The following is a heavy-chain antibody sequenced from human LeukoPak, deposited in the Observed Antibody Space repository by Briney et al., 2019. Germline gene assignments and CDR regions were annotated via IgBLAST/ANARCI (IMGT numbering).Heavy chain of an antibody. V-gene: IGHV3-30*01. D-gene: IGHD5-18*01. J-gene: IGHJ4*02. CDR2: ISYDGSNK. CDR1: GFTFSSCA. CDR3: ARETAMAMYFDY. Sequence: GGSLRLSCAASGFTFSSCAMHWVRQAPGKGLEWVAVISYDGSNKYYADSVKGRFTISRDNSKNTLYLQMNSLRAEDTAVYYCARETAMAMYFDYWGQGTLVTVSS.